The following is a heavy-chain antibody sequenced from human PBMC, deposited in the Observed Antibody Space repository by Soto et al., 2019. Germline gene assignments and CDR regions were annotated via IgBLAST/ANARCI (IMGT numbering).Heavy chain of an antibody. D-gene: IGHD6-13*01. CDR2: TYYRSKWYN. J-gene: IGHJ5*02. CDR3: ARGDSSSWYPGGSNWFDP. Sequence: SPTLSLPCAISGDSVSSNSAAWNWIRQSPSRGLEWLGRTYYRSKWYNDYAVSVKSRITINPDTSKNQFSLQLNSVTPEDTAVYYCARGDSSSWYPGGSNWFDPWGQGTLVTVSS. CDR1: GDSVSSNSAA. V-gene: IGHV6-1*01.